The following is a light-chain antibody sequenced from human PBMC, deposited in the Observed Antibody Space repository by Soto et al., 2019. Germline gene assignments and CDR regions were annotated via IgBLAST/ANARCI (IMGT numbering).Light chain of an antibody. CDR3: QQYDSYSWT. Sequence: DIQMTQSPSTLSASVGDTVTITCRASQSISTRLAWYQQKAGKAPKVLIYDASRLESGVPSRFSGSGSGTEFTLTISRLQPDYFASYYCQQYDSYSWTFGQGTKVDIK. CDR1: QSISTR. CDR2: DAS. V-gene: IGKV1-5*01. J-gene: IGKJ1*01.